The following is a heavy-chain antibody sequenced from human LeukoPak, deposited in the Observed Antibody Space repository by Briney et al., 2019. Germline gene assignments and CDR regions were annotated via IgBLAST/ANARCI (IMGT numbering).Heavy chain of an antibody. V-gene: IGHV1-2*02. CDR3: AREGCSGGSCYGHWFDP. J-gene: IGHJ5*02. Sequence: ASVKVSCKASGYTFTGYYMHWVRQAPGQGLEWMGWINPNSGGTNYAQKFQGRVTMTRDTSISTAYMELSRLRSDDTAVYYCAREGCSGGSCYGHWFDPWGQGTLVTVSS. D-gene: IGHD2-15*01. CDR2: INPNSGGT. CDR1: GYTFTGYY.